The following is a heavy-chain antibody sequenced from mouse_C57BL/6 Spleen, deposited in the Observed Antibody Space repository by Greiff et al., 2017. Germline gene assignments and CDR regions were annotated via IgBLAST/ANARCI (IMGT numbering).Heavy chain of an antibody. Sequence: VQLQQSGAELVRPGTSVKVSCKASGYAFTNYLIEWVKQRPGQGLEWIGVINPGSGGTNYNEKFKGKATLTADKSSSTAYMQLNSLTSEDSAVYFCARVDGNYAMDYWGQGTSVTGSS. CDR2: INPGSGGT. V-gene: IGHV1-54*01. D-gene: IGHD2-1*01. CDR3: ARVDGNYAMDY. CDR1: GYAFTNYL. J-gene: IGHJ4*01.